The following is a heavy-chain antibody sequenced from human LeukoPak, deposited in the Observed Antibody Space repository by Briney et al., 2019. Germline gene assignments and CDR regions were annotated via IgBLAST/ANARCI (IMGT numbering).Heavy chain of an antibody. CDR2: ISGSLGVT. Sequence: PGGSLRLSCAASGFIFSSYAMSWVRQAPGKGLEWVSIISGSLGVTNYGDSVKGRFTISRDNSKNMLYLQMNSLRAEDTAVYYCAKTPLDWNYGIPYYFDFWGQGTLVIVSS. CDR1: GFIFSSYA. J-gene: IGHJ4*02. V-gene: IGHV3-23*01. CDR3: AKTPLDWNYGIPYYFDF. D-gene: IGHD1-7*01.